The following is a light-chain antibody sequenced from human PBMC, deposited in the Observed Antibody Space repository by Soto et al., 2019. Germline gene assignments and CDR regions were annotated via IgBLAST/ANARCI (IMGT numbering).Light chain of an antibody. J-gene: IGLJ1*01. CDR3: SSYRSSSYV. CDR1: SSDVGGYNY. Sequence: QSALTQPASVSGSPGQSITISCTGTSSDVGGYNYVSWYQQHPGKAPKLMIYEVSKRPSGVSNRFSGSKSGNTASLTISGLQAEDEADYYCSSYRSSSYVFGTGTKLTVL. V-gene: IGLV2-14*01. CDR2: EVS.